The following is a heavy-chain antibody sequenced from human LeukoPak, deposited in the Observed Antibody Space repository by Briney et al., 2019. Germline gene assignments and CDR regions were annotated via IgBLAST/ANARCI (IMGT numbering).Heavy chain of an antibody. CDR1: ECTFTGYY. Sequence: ASVKVSCKASECTFTGYYMNWERQAPGQGLEWMGRINPNSGGTNYAQKFQGRVTMTRDTSISTAYMELSRLRSDDTAVYYCARDGGEGMDVWGQGTTVTVSS. V-gene: IGHV1-2*06. D-gene: IGHD3-10*01. J-gene: IGHJ6*02. CDR3: ARDGGEGMDV. CDR2: INPNSGGT.